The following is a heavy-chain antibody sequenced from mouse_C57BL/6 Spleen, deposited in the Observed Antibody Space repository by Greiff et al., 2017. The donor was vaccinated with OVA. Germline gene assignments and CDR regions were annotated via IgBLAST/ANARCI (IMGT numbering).Heavy chain of an antibody. CDR2: ISSGGSYT. CDR1: GFTFSSYG. V-gene: IGHV5-6*01. J-gene: IGHJ4*01. Sequence: DVQLVESGGDLVKPGGSLKLSCAASGFTFSSYGMSWVRQTPDKRLEWVATISSGGSYTYYPDSVKGRFTISRDNAKNTLYLQMSSLKSEDTAMYYCARLYGSFYAMDYWGQGTSVTVSS. D-gene: IGHD1-1*01. CDR3: ARLYGSFYAMDY.